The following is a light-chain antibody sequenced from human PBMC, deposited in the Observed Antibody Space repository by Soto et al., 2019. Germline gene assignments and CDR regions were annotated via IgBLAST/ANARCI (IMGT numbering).Light chain of an antibody. J-gene: IGLJ1*01. CDR2: DVS. Sequence: QSVLTQPASVSGSPGQSITISCTGTSSDVGSYDSVSWYQQHPGKVPKLLIYDVSNWPSGVSYRFSGSKSGNTASLTISGLQAEDEADYYSSSYTSSSTLYVFGTGTKLTVL. V-gene: IGLV2-14*01. CDR3: SSYTSSSTLYV. CDR1: SSDVGSYDS.